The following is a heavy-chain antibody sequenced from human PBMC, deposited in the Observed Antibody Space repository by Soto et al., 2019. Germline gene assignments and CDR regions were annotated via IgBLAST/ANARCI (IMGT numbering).Heavy chain of an antibody. V-gene: IGHV4-30-4*01. CDR3: AREVGEVDYSSSSDAFDI. CDR1: GGSISSGDYY. Sequence: QVQLQESGPGLVKPSQTLSLTCSVSGGSISSGDYYWSWIRQPPGKGLEWIAYIYYSGIIYYNPSLKSRVTMSRDTSKNQFFLNLVSVTAADTAVYYCAREVGEVDYSSSSDAFDIWGQGTMVTVSS. CDR2: IYYSGII. D-gene: IGHD6-6*01. J-gene: IGHJ3*02.